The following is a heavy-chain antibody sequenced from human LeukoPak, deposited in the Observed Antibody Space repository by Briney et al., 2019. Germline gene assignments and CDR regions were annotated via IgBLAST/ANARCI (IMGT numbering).Heavy chain of an antibody. V-gene: IGHV4-34*01. CDR1: GGSFSGYY. CDR3: ARGPGNSRYYYYYYMDV. J-gene: IGHJ6*03. D-gene: IGHD2/OR15-2a*01. Sequence: SETLSLTCAVYGGSFSGYYWSWIRQPPGKGLEWIGEINHSGSTNYNPSLKSRVTISVDTSKNQFSLKLSSVTAADTAVYYWARGPGNSRYYYYYYMDVWGKGTTVTVSS. CDR2: INHSGST.